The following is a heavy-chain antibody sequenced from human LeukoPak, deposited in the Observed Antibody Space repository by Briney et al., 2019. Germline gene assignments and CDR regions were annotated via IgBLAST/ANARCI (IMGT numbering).Heavy chain of an antibody. Sequence: GGSLRLSCAASGFTFRSYGMSWLRQAPGKGLEGGSAVRGSGGSTYYAESVKGRFTISRDNSKNTVSLQMTRLRAEDTAVYYCAKDFAGGHVIVWFGKLYSWGQGTLVCVSS. V-gene: IGHV3-23*01. CDR2: VRGSGGST. D-gene: IGHD3-10*01. CDR3: AKDFAGGHVIVWFGKLYS. J-gene: IGHJ4*02. CDR1: GFTFRSYG.